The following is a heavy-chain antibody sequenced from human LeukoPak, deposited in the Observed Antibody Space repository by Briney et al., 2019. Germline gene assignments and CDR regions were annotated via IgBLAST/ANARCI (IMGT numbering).Heavy chain of an antibody. J-gene: IGHJ4*02. V-gene: IGHV4-59*01. CDR3: ARVRRDGYNYFDY. CDR1: GGSISSYY. D-gene: IGHD5-24*01. Sequence: PSETLSLTCTVSGGSISSYYLSWIRQPPGKGLEWIGYIYYSGSTNYNPSLKSRVTISVDTSKNQFSLKLSSVTAADTAVYYCARVRRDGYNYFDYWGQGTLVTVSS. CDR2: IYYSGST.